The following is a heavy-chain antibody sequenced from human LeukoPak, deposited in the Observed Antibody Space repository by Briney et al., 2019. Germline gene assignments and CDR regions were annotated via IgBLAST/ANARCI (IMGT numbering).Heavy chain of an antibody. Sequence: GGALRLSCEVSGLIFRSYWMCWVRQAPGKGLEWVANINQEGSEKYFEDSVKGRFNISRDNAKNSLHLQMNTLRAEDTAVYYCARERDGRFFDYWGQGTLVTVSS. D-gene: IGHD5-24*01. CDR3: ARERDGRFFDY. CDR1: GLIFRSYW. V-gene: IGHV3-7*01. CDR2: INQEGSEK. J-gene: IGHJ4*02.